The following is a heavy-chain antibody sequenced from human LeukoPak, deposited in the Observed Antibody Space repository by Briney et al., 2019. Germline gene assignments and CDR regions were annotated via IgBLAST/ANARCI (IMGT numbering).Heavy chain of an antibody. J-gene: IGHJ3*02. D-gene: IGHD2-8*01. CDR2: ISGSGGST. CDR1: GFSFSSYA. Sequence: QPGGSLRPSCAASGFSFSSYAMSWVRQAPGKGLEWVSAISGSGGSTYYADSVKGPFTISRDNSKNTLYLQMNILRAEDTAVYYCAKFALISNGFDIWGQGTMVTVSS. CDR3: AKFALISNGFDI. V-gene: IGHV3-23*01.